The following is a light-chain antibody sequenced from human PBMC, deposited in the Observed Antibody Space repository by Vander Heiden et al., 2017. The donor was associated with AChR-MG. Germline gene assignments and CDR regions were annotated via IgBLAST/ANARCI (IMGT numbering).Light chain of an antibody. V-gene: IGLV2-8*01. CDR2: EVS. J-gene: IGLJ2*01. CDR1: SSDVGCHDD. Sequence: QSALTQPPSPSGSTGLSVTISCTGTSSDVGCHDDVSWYQQHPGRAPKLIIYEVSKMFPGVPDRFSASKSGNTASLTVSGLQADDEADYYCSSFAGSNKVVFGGGTKLTVL. CDR3: SSFAGSNKVV.